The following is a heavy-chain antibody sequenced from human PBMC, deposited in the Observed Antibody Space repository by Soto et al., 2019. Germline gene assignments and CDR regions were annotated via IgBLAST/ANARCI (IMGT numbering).Heavy chain of an antibody. CDR1: GLTFIGYA. Sequence: PGGSLSLSCAASGLTFIGYAMHWVGQAPGKGLEWVAVISYDGSNKYYADSVKGRFTISRDNSKNTLYLQMNSLRAEDTAVYYCAKDYLYYYDSSGYAPGYWGQGTLVTVSS. CDR2: ISYDGSNK. J-gene: IGHJ4*02. V-gene: IGHV3-30*18. D-gene: IGHD3-22*01. CDR3: AKDYLYYYDSSGYAPGY.